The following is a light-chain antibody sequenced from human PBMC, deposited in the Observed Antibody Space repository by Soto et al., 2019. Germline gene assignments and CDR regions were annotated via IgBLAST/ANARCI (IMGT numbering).Light chain of an antibody. V-gene: IGKV3-20*01. CDR3: QKYGTTPALT. J-gene: IGKJ4*02. CDR1: QSVSNNY. CDR2: GAS. Sequence: EIVLSKSPGTLSLSPGESATLSCRASQSVSNNYFAWYQQKPGQAPRLLINGASNRATGIPDRFSGSGSRTDFTLTISSLEPEDYAVYYCQKYGTTPALTFGGGTKVDNK.